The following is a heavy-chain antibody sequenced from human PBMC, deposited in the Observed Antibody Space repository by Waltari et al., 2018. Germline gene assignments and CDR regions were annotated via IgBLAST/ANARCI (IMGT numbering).Heavy chain of an antibody. CDR3: ASHLEDFYYYMDV. Sequence: EVQLVESGGGLVKPGGSLRLSCAASGLMFSSSTMNWVRQAPGKGREWVSSIGSSSTSTYYADSVKGRFTISRDNARASLYLQMDSLRAEDTAVYYCASHLEDFYYYMDVWGKGTTVTVSS. J-gene: IGHJ6*03. V-gene: IGHV3-21*01. CDR2: IGSSSTST. CDR1: GLMFSSST.